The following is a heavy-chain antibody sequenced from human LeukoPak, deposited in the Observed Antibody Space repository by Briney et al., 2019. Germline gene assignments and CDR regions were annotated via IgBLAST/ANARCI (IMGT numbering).Heavy chain of an antibody. CDR2: IYSGGVEK. V-gene: IGHV3-30*04. J-gene: IGHJ6*03. CDR3: AREGHYDILTGYSPLEYYFYYMDV. Sequence: GGSLRLSCEGSGFTFRNYGIHWVRQTPCKGLEWVAAIYSGGVEKHYADSVKGRFTISRDNSKSTLYLQMNSLRAEDTALYYCAREGHYDILTGYSPLEYYFYYMDVWGKGTTVTVSS. D-gene: IGHD3-9*01. CDR1: GFTFRNYG.